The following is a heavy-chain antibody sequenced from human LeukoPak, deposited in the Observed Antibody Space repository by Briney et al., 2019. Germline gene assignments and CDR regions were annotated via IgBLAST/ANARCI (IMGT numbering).Heavy chain of an antibody. V-gene: IGHV3-43D*03. CDR1: GFTFDDYA. J-gene: IGHJ6*02. CDR2: ISWDGGST. D-gene: IGHD6-19*01. Sequence: GGSLRLSCAASGFTFDDYAMHWVRQAPGKGLAWVSLISWDGGSTYYADSVKGRFTISRDNSKNSLYLQMNSLRAEDTALYYCAKEGGQGSFSSGWSPYYYYGMDVWGQGTTVTVSS. CDR3: AKEGGQGSFSSGWSPYYYYGMDV.